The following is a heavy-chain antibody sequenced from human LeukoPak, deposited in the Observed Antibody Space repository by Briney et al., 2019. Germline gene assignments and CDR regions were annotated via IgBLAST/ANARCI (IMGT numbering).Heavy chain of an antibody. J-gene: IGHJ4*02. D-gene: IGHD2-15*01. V-gene: IGHV5-51*01. CDR2: IYPGDSDT. CDR1: GYSFTSYW. CDR3: ARRGGGSSGGFYFDY. Sequence: GESLKISCKGSGYSFTSYWIGWVRQMPGKGLEWMGIIYPGDSDTRYNPSFQGQVTISADKSIKTAYLQWSSLKASDTAIYYCARRGGGSSGGFYFDYWGQGSLVTVSS.